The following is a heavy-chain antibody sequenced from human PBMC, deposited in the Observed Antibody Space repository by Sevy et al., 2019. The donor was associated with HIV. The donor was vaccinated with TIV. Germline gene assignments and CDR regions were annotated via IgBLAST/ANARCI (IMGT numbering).Heavy chain of an antibody. Sequence: GGSLRLSCAASGFTFSSYGMHWVRQAPGKGLEWVAVISYDGSNKYYADSVKGRFTISRDNSKNTLYLQMNSLRAGDTAVYYCAKTDGYSGYDSFFDYWGQGTLVTVSS. J-gene: IGHJ4*02. CDR1: GFTFSSYG. D-gene: IGHD5-12*01. CDR3: AKTDGYSGYDSFFDY. V-gene: IGHV3-30*18. CDR2: ISYDGSNK.